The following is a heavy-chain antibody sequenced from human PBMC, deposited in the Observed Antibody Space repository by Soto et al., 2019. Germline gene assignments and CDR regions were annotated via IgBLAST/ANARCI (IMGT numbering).Heavy chain of an antibody. CDR2: INPSGGST. J-gene: IGHJ5*02. V-gene: IGHV1-46*03. CDR3: ARDGKYCSGGTCHGGNAAFDP. D-gene: IGHD2-15*01. CDR1: GYTFTSYY. Sequence: ASVKVSCKASGYTFTSYYMHWVRQAPGQGLEWMGIINPSGGSTSYAQKFQGRVTMTRDTSTSTVYMELSSLRSEDTAVYYCARDGKYCSGGTCHGGNAAFDPGGQGTLVTVP.